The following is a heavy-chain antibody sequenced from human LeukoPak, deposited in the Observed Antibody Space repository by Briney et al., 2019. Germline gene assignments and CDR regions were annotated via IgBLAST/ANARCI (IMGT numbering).Heavy chain of an antibody. Sequence: SETLSLTCTVSCVSISSSNYYWGWLRQPAGKGLEWIGSIYYSGRTYYNPSLKSRVTISVDTSKNQFSPQLSSVTAADTAVYYCARVSAPGGTRLFDYWGQGTLVTVSS. CDR2: IYYSGRT. D-gene: IGHD2-15*01. CDR1: CVSISSSNYY. J-gene: IGHJ4*02. V-gene: IGHV4-39*01. CDR3: ARVSAPGGTRLFDY.